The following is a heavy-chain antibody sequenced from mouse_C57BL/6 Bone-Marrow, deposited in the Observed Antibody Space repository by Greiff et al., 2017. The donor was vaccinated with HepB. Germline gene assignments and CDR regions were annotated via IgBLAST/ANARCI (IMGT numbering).Heavy chain of an antibody. CDR2: IDPETGGT. CDR1: GYTFTDYE. J-gene: IGHJ2*01. CDR3: TSSQLGRHY. V-gene: IGHV1-15*01. Sequence: QVQLQQSGAELVRPGASVTLSCKASGYTFTDYEMHWVKQTPVHGLEWIGAIDPETGGTAYNQKFKGKAILTADKSSSTAYMELRSLTSEDSAVYYCTSSQLGRHYWGQGTTLTVSS. D-gene: IGHD4-1*02.